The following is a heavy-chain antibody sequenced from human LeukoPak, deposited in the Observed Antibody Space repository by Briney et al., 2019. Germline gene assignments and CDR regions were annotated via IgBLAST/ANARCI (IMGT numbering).Heavy chain of an antibody. J-gene: IGHJ4*02. CDR1: GFTFSSYA. CDR3: AKPSSIVATIRDYFDY. CDR2: ISGSGGST. D-gene: IGHD5-12*01. Sequence: PGGSLRFSCAASGFTFSSYAMSWVRQAPGKGLEWVSTISGSGGSTYYADSVKGRFTISRDNSKNTLYLQMNSLRAEDTAVYYRAKPSSIVATIRDYFDYWGQGTLVTISS. V-gene: IGHV3-23*01.